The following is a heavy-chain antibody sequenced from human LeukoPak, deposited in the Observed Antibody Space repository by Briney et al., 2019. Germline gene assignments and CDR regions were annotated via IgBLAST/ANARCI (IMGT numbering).Heavy chain of an antibody. Sequence: SETLSLTCTVSGGSISSSSYYWGWIRQPPGKGLEWIGSIYYSGSTYYNPSLKSRVTISVDTSKNQFSLKLSSVTAADTAVYYCARGGDLWFGESDTQYYYYYYMDVWGKGTTVTISS. D-gene: IGHD3-10*01. CDR1: GGSISSSSYY. V-gene: IGHV4-39*07. CDR3: ARGGDLWFGESDTQYYYYYYMDV. J-gene: IGHJ6*03. CDR2: IYYSGST.